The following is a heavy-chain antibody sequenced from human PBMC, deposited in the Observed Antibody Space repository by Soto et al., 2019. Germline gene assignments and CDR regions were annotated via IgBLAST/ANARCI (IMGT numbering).Heavy chain of an antibody. CDR2: INPNSGGT. V-gene: IGHV1-2*02. J-gene: IGHJ5*02. Sequence: QVQLDQSGAEVKKPGASVKVSCKASGFTFTGHYIHWVRQAPGQGLEWMGWINPNSGGTSYAQKFQGRLTMTTDTSITTAYMELSRLSSDDTAFYYCARSYGGVYGIIIEGTNWFAPWGQGTLVTVSS. CDR1: GFTFTGHY. CDR3: ARSYGGVYGIIIEGTNWFAP. D-gene: IGHD3-16*01.